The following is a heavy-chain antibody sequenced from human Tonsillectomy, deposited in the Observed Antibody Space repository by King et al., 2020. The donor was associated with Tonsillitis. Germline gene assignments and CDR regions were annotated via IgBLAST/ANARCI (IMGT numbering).Heavy chain of an antibody. Sequence: QLQESGPGLVKPSETLSLTCTVSGGSISSYYWSWIRQPPGKGLEWIGYIYYSGSTNYNPSLKSRVTISVDTSKNQFSLKLSSVTAADTAVYYCARGSWSTIFGVLPTASFDPWGQGTLVTVSS. J-gene: IGHJ5*02. CDR1: GGSISSYY. CDR3: ARGSWSTIFGVLPTASFDP. D-gene: IGHD3-3*01. V-gene: IGHV4-59*01. CDR2: IYYSGST.